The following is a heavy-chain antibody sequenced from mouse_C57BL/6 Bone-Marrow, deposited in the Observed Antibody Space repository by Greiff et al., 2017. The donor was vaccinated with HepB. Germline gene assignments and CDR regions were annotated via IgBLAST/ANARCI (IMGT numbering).Heavy chain of an antibody. CDR3: ARGNGYFDY. V-gene: IGHV5-4*03. J-gene: IGHJ2*01. CDR2: ISDGGSYT. D-gene: IGHD1-1*02. CDR1: GFTFSSYA. Sequence: EVKLQESGGGLVKPGGSLKLSCAASGFTFSSYAMSWVRQTPEKRLEWVATISDGGSYTYYPDNVKGRFTISRDNAKNNLYLQMSHLKSEDTAMYYCARGNGYFDYWGQGTTLTVSS.